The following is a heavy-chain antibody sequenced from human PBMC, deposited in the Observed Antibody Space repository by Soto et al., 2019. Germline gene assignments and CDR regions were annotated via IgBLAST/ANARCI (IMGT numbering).Heavy chain of an antibody. J-gene: IGHJ3*01. CDR1: GDSVSANSAS. Sequence: SQTLSLTCVISGDSVSANSASGGCIRHSPSRGLEWLGRTYLRSKWYNEYAVSVKSRIAIRPDTSKNLFSLQLSSVTPEDTAVYFCARAAVAFDAFDLWGQGTVVTVSS. CDR2: TYLRSKWYN. CDR3: ARAAVAFDAFDL. V-gene: IGHV6-1*01. D-gene: IGHD2-15*01.